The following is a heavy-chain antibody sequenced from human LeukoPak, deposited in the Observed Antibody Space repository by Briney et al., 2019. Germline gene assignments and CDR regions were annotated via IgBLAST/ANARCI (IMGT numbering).Heavy chain of an antibody. CDR2: ISSSSSYI. CDR3: FTMIVVVIDAFDI. D-gene: IGHD3-22*01. V-gene: IGHV3-21*01. CDR1: GFIFGNYW. J-gene: IGHJ3*02. Sequence: GGSLRLSCVASGFIFGNYWMHWVRQAPGKGLVWVSSISSSSSYIYYADSVKGRFTISRDNAKNSLYLQMNSLRAEDTAVYYCFTMIVVVIDAFDIWGQGTMVTVSS.